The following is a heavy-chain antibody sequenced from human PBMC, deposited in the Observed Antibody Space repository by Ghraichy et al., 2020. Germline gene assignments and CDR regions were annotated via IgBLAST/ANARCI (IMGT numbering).Heavy chain of an antibody. Sequence: GESLNISCAASGFTVSSNAMHWVRQAPGKGLEWVAVISYDGSNDYYADSVKGRFTISRDNSKNTLYLQMNSMRPEDTAVYYCGRESGSGYRVGWFDPWGQGTLLTFSS. D-gene: IGHD3-22*01. J-gene: IGHJ5*02. CDR2: ISYDGSND. V-gene: IGHV3-30-3*01. CDR3: GRESGSGYRVGWFDP. CDR1: GFTVSSNA.